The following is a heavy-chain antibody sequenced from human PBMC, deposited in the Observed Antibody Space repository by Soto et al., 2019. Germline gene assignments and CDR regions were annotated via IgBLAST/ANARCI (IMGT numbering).Heavy chain of an antibody. CDR3: AKDPYPVVAVPAANGMDV. V-gene: IGHV5-51*01. D-gene: IGHD2-2*01. CDR1: GYSFTSYW. CDR2: IDPADSDT. J-gene: IGHJ6*02. Sequence: GESLKISCKGSGYSFTSYWIGWVRQMPGKGLEWMEIIDPADSDTRYSPSFQGHVTISADKSISTAYLQWSSLKSSDTAVYYCAKDPYPVVAVPAANGMDVWGQGTTVTVSS.